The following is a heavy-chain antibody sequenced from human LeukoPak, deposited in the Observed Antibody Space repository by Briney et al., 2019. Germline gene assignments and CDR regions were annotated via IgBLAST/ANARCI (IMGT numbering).Heavy chain of an antibody. V-gene: IGHV3-30*04. Sequence: GGSLRLSCAASGFIFSSYTMQWVRQAPGKGLEWVAVISYDGSKKYSADSVKGRFTISRDNSKNTLYLQMNSLRAEDTAVYYCARDPLAYWGGDCHWDVGYWYFDLWGRGTLVTVSS. D-gene: IGHD2-21*02. CDR3: ARDPLAYWGGDCHWDVGYWYFDL. CDR2: ISYDGSKK. CDR1: GFIFSSYT. J-gene: IGHJ2*01.